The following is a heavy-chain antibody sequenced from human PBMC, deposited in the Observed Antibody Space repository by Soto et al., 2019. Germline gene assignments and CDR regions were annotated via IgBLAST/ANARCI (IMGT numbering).Heavy chain of an antibody. CDR3: ARLGDSSWSIWYFDL. D-gene: IGHD6-19*01. V-gene: IGHV4-39*01. Sequence: QLQLQESGPGLVKPSETLSLTCTVSGGSISSSTYYWGWIRQPPGKGLEWIGSIYYSGSTYYIPSLRSRITISIDTSQNQFSLKLSSVTAADTAVYYCARLGDSSWSIWYFDLWGRGTLVTVSS. J-gene: IGHJ2*01. CDR1: GGSISSSTYY. CDR2: IYYSGST.